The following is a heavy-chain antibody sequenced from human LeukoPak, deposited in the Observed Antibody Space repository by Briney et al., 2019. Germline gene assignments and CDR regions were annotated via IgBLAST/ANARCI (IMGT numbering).Heavy chain of an antibody. J-gene: IGHJ4*02. V-gene: IGHV4-39*07. CDR3: ARDLFRWSGAEAGY. CDR1: GGSISSGDYY. CDR2: IYYSGST. Sequence: PSETLSLTCTVSGGSISSGDYYWSWIRQPPGKGLEWIGSIYYSGSTYYNPSLKSRVTISVDTSKNQFSLKLSSVTAADTAVYYCARDLFRWSGAEAGYWGQGILVTVSS. D-gene: IGHD3-3*01.